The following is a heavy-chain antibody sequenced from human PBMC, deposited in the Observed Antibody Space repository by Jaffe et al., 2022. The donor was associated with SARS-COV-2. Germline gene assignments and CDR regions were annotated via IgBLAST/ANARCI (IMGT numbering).Heavy chain of an antibody. CDR2: IDPSGRST. V-gene: IGHV1-46*04. CDR3: ARGWNDVLTGPSFYHYHMDV. J-gene: IGHJ6*03. Sequence: QVQLVQSGADVKKPGASVKLSCKASGYTFTSYSMHWVRQAPGQGLEWMGIIDPSGRSTSYAQKLQGRVTMTRDTSTNTVYMELTRLTSEDTAVYYCARGWNDVLTGPSFYHYHMDVWGKGTAVIVSS. D-gene: IGHD3-9*01. CDR1: GYTFTSYS.